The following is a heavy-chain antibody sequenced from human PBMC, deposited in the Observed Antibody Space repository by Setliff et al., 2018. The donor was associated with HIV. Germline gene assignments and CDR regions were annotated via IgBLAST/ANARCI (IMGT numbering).Heavy chain of an antibody. CDR2: IIPISGVP. Sequence: SVKVSCKASGGTFSNYAVSWVRQAPGQGLEWMGGIIPISGVPKYAQNFQGRVTITADKSTTTAYMELSSLRSADTAVYYCARGDMIAFGGVGPFDYWGQGTLVTVSS. CDR3: ARGDMIAFGGVGPFDY. D-gene: IGHD3-16*01. V-gene: IGHV1-69*10. J-gene: IGHJ4*02. CDR1: GGTFSNYA.